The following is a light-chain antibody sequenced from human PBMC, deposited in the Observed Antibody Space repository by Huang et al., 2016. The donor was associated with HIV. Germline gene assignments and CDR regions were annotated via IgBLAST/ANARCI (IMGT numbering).Light chain of an antibody. CDR3: QQYSDWPRT. CDR2: GAF. J-gene: IGKJ1*01. CDR1: QTITNT. V-gene: IGKV3-15*01. Sequence: EVVMTQIPVTLSVSPGERATLSCRASQTITNTLAWYQQKPGQPPRVLFYGAFSRASGVPARFSARGSGTEFTLTISNLQSEDFAVYYCQQYSDWPRTFGQGTKVEIQ.